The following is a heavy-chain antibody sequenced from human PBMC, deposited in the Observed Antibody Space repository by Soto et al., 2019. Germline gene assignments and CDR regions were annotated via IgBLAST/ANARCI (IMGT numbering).Heavy chain of an antibody. Sequence: PGGSLRLSCAASGFTFSGSAMHWVRQASGKGLEWVGRIRSKANSYATAYAASVKGRFTISRDDSKNTAYLQMNSLKTEDTAVYYCTHLVSNVDTAMVTLSDVVYYYYYCMDVWGQGATVTVSS. V-gene: IGHV3-73*01. CDR1: GFTFSGSA. CDR2: IRSKANSYAT. CDR3: THLVSNVDTAMVTLSDVVYYYYYCMDV. J-gene: IGHJ6*02. D-gene: IGHD5-18*01.